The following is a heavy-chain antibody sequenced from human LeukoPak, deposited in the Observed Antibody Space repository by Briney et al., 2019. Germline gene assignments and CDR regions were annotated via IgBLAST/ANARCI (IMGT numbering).Heavy chain of an antibody. CDR3: AREHSGDENYYYYMDV. V-gene: IGHV4-38-2*02. CDR2: IYHSGST. Sequence: SSETLSLTCAVSGYSISSGYYWGWSRPPPGKGLEWSGIIYHSGSTYYNPSLKSRVTISVDTSKNQFSLKLSSVTAADTAVYYCAREHSGDENYYYYMDVWGKGTTVTVSS. D-gene: IGHD4-17*01. CDR1: GYSISSGYY. J-gene: IGHJ6*03.